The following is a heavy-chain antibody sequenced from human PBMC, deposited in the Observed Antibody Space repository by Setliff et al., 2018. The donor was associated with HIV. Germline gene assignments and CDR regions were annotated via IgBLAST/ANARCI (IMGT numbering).Heavy chain of an antibody. Sequence: SGYTLTELSIHWVRQATGQGLEWMGWMNPNSGNTGYAQKFQGRVTMTGNTSISTAYMELSSLRSEDTAVYYCARGFEVESSGWFDPWGQGTLVTVSS. CDR1: GYTLTELS. J-gene: IGHJ5*02. V-gene: IGHV1-8*01. D-gene: IGHD3-9*01. CDR2: MNPNSGNT. CDR3: ARGFEVESSGWFDP.